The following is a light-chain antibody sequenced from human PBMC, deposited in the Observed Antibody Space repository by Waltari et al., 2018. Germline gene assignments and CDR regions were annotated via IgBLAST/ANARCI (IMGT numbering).Light chain of an antibody. J-gene: IGLJ1*01. V-gene: IGLV3-21*04. CDR3: HVWHPHVDPGV. CDR2: YDR. CDR1: KLGTYS. Sequence: SYVVTQPPSVSVAPGETATITCGGAKLGTYSVPWYQQKAGQAPVLVIFYDRDRPSGIPDRFSGSNSGNTATLTISRVEAGDEARYYCHVWHPHVDPGVFGTGTEVTVL.